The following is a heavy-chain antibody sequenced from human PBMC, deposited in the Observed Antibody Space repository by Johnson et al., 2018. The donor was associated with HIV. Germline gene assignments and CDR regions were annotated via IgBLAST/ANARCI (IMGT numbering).Heavy chain of an antibody. CDR3: ASIDAFDI. CDR1: GFTFDDYA. J-gene: IGHJ3*02. V-gene: IGHV3-30*03. CDR2: ISYDGSNK. Sequence: QVQLVESGGGVVQPGGSLKLSCAASGFTFDDYAMHWVRQTPGKGLEWVAVISYDGSNKYYADSVKGRFTISRDNSKNTLYLQMNSLRAEDTAVYYCASIDAFDIWGQGTMVTVSS.